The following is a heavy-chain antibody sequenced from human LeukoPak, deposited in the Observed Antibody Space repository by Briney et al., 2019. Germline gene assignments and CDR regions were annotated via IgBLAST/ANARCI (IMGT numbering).Heavy chain of an antibody. D-gene: IGHD5-12*01. J-gene: IGHJ4*02. CDR1: GDSFSSNSAA. V-gene: IGHV6-1*01. CDR3: ARDGGYRLDFDY. CDR2: TYYRSKWYN. Sequence: SQTLSLTCALSGDSFSSNSAAWNWIRQSPSRGLEWLGRTYYRSKWYNDYAVSVKSRITINPDTSKSQFSLQLNSVTPEDTAVYYCARDGGYRLDFDYWGQGTLVTVSS.